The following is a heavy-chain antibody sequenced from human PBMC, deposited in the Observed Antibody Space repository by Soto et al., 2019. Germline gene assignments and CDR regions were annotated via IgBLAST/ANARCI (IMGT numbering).Heavy chain of an antibody. CDR3: AASAPPATNYYYAMDV. V-gene: IGHV4-61*01. J-gene: IGHJ6*02. D-gene: IGHD5-12*01. Sequence: SETLSLTCTVSGGSVSSGSFYWSWIRRPPXKGLEWIGYFYDSGSTNYNPSLRSRVTMSVDTSKNQFSLKLSSVTAADTAVYYCAASAPPATNYYYAMDVWGQGTTVTVSS. CDR2: FYDSGST. CDR1: GGSVSSGSFY.